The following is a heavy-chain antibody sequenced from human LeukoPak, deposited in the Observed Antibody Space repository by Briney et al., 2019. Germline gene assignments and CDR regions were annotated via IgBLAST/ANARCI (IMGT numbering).Heavy chain of an antibody. V-gene: IGHV3-23*01. Sequence: GGSLRLSCAASGFTFSYYDMSWVRQAPGKGLEWVSVISGSGVNTYYADSVKGRFTISRDNSKNTLYLQMNSLRAEDTAVYYCAKGIIMVRGVLDYWGQGTLVTVSS. J-gene: IGHJ4*02. D-gene: IGHD3-10*01. CDR3: AKGIIMVRGVLDY. CDR2: ISGSGVNT. CDR1: GFTFSYYD.